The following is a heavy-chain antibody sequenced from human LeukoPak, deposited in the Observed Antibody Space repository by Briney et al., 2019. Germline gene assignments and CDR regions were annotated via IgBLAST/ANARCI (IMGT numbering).Heavy chain of an antibody. CDR3: AGSITMVRGAHALDY. Sequence: GASVKVSCKASGGTFSSYAISWVRQAPGQGLEWMGRIIPILGIANYAQKFQGRVTITADKSASTASMELSSLRSEDTAVYYCAGSITMVRGAHALDYWGQGTLVTVSS. J-gene: IGHJ4*02. D-gene: IGHD3-10*01. CDR2: IIPILGIA. CDR1: GGTFSSYA. V-gene: IGHV1-69*04.